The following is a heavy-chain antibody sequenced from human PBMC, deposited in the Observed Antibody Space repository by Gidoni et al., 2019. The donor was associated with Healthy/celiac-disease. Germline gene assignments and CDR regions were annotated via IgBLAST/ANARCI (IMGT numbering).Heavy chain of an antibody. V-gene: IGHV3-33*01. CDR1: GFTFSSYG. J-gene: IGHJ4*02. D-gene: IGHD6-13*01. CDR2: IWYDGSNK. Sequence: QVQLVESGGGVVQPGRSLRLSCAASGFTFSSYGMHWVSQAPGKGLEWVAVIWYDGSNKYYADSVKGRFTISRDNSKNTLYLQMNSLRAEDTAVYYCARDVWEAAAGTRSLDYWGQGTLVTVSS. CDR3: ARDVWEAAAGTRSLDY.